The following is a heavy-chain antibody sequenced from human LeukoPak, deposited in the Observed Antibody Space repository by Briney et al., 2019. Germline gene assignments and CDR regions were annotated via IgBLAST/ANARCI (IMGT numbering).Heavy chain of an antibody. V-gene: IGHV3-7*01. Sequence: GGSLRLSCAASGFTFSTKCMSWVRQAPGQGLEWVANIKGDGSEKEYVDSVMGRSTISRDNAKNSLYLQMNSLRVEDTAVYYCARWEVTAPRGHGLDVWGQGTTVTVSS. CDR1: GFTFSTKC. D-gene: IGHD2-21*02. CDR3: ARWEVTAPRGHGLDV. J-gene: IGHJ6*02. CDR2: IKGDGSEK.